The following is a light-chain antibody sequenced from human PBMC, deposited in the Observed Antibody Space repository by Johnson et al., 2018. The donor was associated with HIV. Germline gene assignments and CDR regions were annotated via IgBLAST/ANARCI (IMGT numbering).Light chain of an antibody. CDR2: DSY. V-gene: IGLV1-51*01. J-gene: IGLJ1*01. Sequence: HSVLTQPPSVSAAPGQKVTISCSRSTSNIGNQFVSWYQQLPGTAPKLLIYDSYKRPSGIPDRFSGSKSGTSATLGITGLQTGDEADYYCGTWDSSLSAYVFGTGTKVTVL. CDR3: GTWDSSLSAYV. CDR1: TSNIGNQF.